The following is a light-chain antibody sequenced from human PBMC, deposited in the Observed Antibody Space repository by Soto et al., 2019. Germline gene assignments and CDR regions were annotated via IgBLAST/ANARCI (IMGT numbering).Light chain of an antibody. V-gene: IGKV1D-12*01. Sequence: QMTPSPSSVSASVGERVTITCRASQGISRSLAWYQQKPGKAPKLLIYAASSLQSGVPSRFSGSGFGTDVTLTISSLQPEDSAIDYCQQADTSPITLGQGTQVEIK. CDR2: AAS. J-gene: IGKJ5*01. CDR1: QGISRS. CDR3: QQADTSPIT.